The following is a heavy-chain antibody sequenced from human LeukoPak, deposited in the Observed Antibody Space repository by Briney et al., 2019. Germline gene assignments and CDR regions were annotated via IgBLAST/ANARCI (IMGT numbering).Heavy chain of an antibody. CDR1: GFTFSGSA. CDR2: IRSKANSYAT. V-gene: IGHV3-73*01. CDR3: TTRNLIWFGEVDV. D-gene: IGHD3-10*01. J-gene: IGHJ6*04. Sequence: GGSLRLSCAASGFTFSGSAMHWVRQASGKGLEWVGRIRSKANSYATAYAASVKGRFTISRDDSKNTAYLQMNSLKTEDTAVYYCTTRNLIWFGEVDVWGKGTTVTVSS.